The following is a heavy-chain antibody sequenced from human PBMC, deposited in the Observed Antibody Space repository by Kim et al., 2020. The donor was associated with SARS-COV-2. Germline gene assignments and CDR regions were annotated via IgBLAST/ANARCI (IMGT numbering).Heavy chain of an antibody. J-gene: IGHJ4*02. Sequence: GGSLRLSCVVSGFSLSPYCMTWVRQFPGKRPEWVAAIKNDGSRKFYVDSVKGRFTISRDNTKNSVFLEMSSLRVEDTARYYCARNVLDESKSCYRPGDYWGQGTLVTVSS. V-gene: IGHV3-7*01. D-gene: IGHD3-10*01. CDR2: IKNDGSRK. CDR1: GFSLSPYC. CDR3: ARNVLDESKSCYRPGDY.